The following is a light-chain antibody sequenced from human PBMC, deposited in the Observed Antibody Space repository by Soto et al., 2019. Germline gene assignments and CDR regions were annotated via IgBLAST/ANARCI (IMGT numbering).Light chain of an antibody. CDR3: AAWDDSLNGYV. V-gene: IGLV1-44*01. CDR2: SSN. Sequence: QSVLTQPPSASGTPGQRVTISCSGSSSNIGPNTVNWFQQFPRTAPKLLIYSSNRRPSGVPDRFSASKSGTSASLAISGLQSEDEADYYCAAWDDSLNGYVFGTGTQVTVL. J-gene: IGLJ1*01. CDR1: SSNIGPNT.